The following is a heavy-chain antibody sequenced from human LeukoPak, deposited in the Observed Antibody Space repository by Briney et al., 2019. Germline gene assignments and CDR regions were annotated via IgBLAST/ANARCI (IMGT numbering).Heavy chain of an antibody. Sequence: SVKVSCKASGGTFSSYAISWVRQAPGQGLEWMGGIIPIFCTANYAQKFQGRVTITADESTSTAYMELSSLRSEDTAVYYCARLITMVRGVMENWGQGTVVTVSS. V-gene: IGHV1-69*13. D-gene: IGHD3-10*01. CDR3: ARLITMVRGVMEN. J-gene: IGHJ4*02. CDR2: IIPIFCTA. CDR1: GGTFSSYA.